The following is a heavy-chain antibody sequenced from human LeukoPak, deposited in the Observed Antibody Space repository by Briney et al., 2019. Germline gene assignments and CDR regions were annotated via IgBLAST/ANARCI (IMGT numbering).Heavy chain of an antibody. D-gene: IGHD6-13*01. CDR3: ARDEPASRGSWFIQN. CDR1: RFTFSDYY. J-gene: IGHJ1*01. CDR2: ISGSEDII. V-gene: IGHV3-11*01. Sequence: GGSLRLSCAASRFTFSDYYMSWIRQAPGKGLEWVSYISGSEDIIYYADSVRGRFTISRDNAKNSVYLQMSSLRAEDTAVYYCARDEPASRGSWFIQNWGQGTLVTVSS.